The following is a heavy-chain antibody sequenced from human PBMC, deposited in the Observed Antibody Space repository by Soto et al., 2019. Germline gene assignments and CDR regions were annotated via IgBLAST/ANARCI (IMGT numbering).Heavy chain of an antibody. CDR2: IYHSGST. CDR3: ARGRYCLTGRCFPNWFDS. V-gene: IGHV4-30-2*01. CDR1: GGSISSGGYS. D-gene: IGHD7-27*01. J-gene: IGHJ5*01. Sequence: SETLSLTCAVSGGSISSGGYSWSWIRQPPGKGLEWIGYIYHSGSTYYNPSLKSRVTISVDRSKNQFSLKLSSVTAADTAVYFCARGRYCLTGRCFPNWFDSWGQGALVTVSS.